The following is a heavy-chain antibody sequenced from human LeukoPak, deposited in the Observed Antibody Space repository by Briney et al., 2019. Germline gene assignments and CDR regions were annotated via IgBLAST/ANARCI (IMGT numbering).Heavy chain of an antibody. CDR1: GYSISSGYY. CDR2: IYHSGST. V-gene: IGHV4-38-2*02. CDR3: ARDSLNYDILTGYPRGNWYFDL. J-gene: IGHJ2*01. D-gene: IGHD3-9*01. Sequence: KPSETLSLTCTVSGYSISSGYYWGWIRQPPGKGLEWIGSIYHSGSTYYNPSLKSRVTISVDTSKNQFSLKLSSVTAADTAVYYCARDSLNYDILTGYPRGNWYFDLWGRGTLVTVSS.